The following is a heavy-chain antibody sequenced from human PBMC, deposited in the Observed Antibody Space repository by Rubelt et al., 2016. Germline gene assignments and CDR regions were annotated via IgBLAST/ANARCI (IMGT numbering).Heavy chain of an antibody. D-gene: IGHD3-3*01. CDR1: GGTFSSYV. V-gene: IGHV1-18*01. CDR2: ISAYNGNT. Sequence: GSSVKVSCKASGGTFSSYVLSWVRQAPGQGLEWMGGISAYNGNTNYAQKLQGRVTMTTDTSTSTAYMELRSLRSDDTAVYYCARNTYYVSTDYWGQGTLVTVSS. CDR3: ARNTYYVSTDY. J-gene: IGHJ4*02.